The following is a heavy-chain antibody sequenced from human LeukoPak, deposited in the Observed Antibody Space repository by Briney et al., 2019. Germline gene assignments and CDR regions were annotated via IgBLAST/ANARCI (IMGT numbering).Heavy chain of an antibody. J-gene: IGHJ3*02. Sequence: GGSLRLSCAASGFTFSSYGMHWVRQAPGKGLEWVAFIRYDGSNKYYADSVKGRFTISRDNSKNTLYLQMNSLRAEDTAVYYCAKDTSYYDSSGYWHAFDIWGQGTMVTVSS. V-gene: IGHV3-30*02. CDR1: GFTFSSYG. D-gene: IGHD3-22*01. CDR3: AKDTSYYDSSGYWHAFDI. CDR2: IRYDGSNK.